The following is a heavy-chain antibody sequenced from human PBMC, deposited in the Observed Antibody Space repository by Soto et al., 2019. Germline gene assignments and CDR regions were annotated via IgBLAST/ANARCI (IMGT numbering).Heavy chain of an antibody. V-gene: IGHV3-11*01. J-gene: IGHJ4*02. CDR1: GFTLSDYY. CDR2: ISSSSRTI. CDR3: ARNSEHFDY. Sequence: GGSLRLSCAASGFTLSDYYMSWVRQAPGKGLEWIAYISSSSRTIYYADSVRGRFTISRDNAENSLFLQMNSLRAEDTALYYCARNSEHFDYWGQGTLVTVSS. D-gene: IGHD6-13*01.